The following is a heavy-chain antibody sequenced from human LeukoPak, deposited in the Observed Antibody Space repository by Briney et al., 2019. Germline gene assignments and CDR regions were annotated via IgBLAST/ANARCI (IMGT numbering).Heavy chain of an antibody. J-gene: IGHJ4*02. CDR3: ARELSGY. CDR2: IYSGGST. CDR1: GFXVSSNY. Sequence: GGSLRLSCAASGFXVSSNYINWVRQAPGKGLEWVSVIYSGGSTNYADSVKGRFTISRDDSKNTLYLQMNSLRAEDTAVYYCARELSGYWGQGTLVTVSS. D-gene: IGHD3-16*02. V-gene: IGHV3-66*01.